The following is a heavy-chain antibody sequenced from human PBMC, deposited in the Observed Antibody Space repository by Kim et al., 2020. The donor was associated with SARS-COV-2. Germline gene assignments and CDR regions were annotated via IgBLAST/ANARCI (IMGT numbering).Heavy chain of an antibody. D-gene: IGHD6-19*01. J-gene: IGHJ4*02. CDR2: ISWDGGSK. Sequence: GGSLRLSCAASGFTFDDYTMHWVRQAPGKGLEWVSLISWDGGSKHYADSVKGRFTISRDNSKNSLYLQMNSLRTEDTALYYFAKDGFSSGEYYFDYWGQGTLVTVSS. CDR1: GFTFDDYT. V-gene: IGHV3-43*01. CDR3: AKDGFSSGEYYFDY.